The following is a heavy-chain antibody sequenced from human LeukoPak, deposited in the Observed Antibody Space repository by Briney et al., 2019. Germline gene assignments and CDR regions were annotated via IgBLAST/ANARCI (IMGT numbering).Heavy chain of an antibody. CDR1: GFTFSSYA. J-gene: IGHJ5*02. Sequence: GRSLRLSCAASGFTFSSYAMHWVRQAPGKGLEWVAVISYDGSNKYYVDSVKGRFTISRDNSKNTLYLQMNSLRAEDTAVYYCARGGAAAGTPFAWGQGTLVTVSS. CDR2: ISYDGSNK. CDR3: ARGGAAAGTPFA. V-gene: IGHV3-30-3*01. D-gene: IGHD6-13*01.